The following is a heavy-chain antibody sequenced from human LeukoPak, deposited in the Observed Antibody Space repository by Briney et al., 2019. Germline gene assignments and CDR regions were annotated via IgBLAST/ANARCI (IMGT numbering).Heavy chain of an antibody. CDR2: IYHSGST. D-gene: IGHD3-3*01. CDR1: GGSISSGGYS. CDR3: ARTYYDFWSGSYFDY. Sequence: PSQTLSLTCAVSGGSISSGGYSWSWIRQPPGKGLEWIGYIYHSGSTYYNPSLKSRVTISVDRSKNQFSLKLSSVTAADTAVYYCARTYYDFWSGSYFDYWGQGTLVTVFS. V-gene: IGHV4-30-2*01. J-gene: IGHJ4*02.